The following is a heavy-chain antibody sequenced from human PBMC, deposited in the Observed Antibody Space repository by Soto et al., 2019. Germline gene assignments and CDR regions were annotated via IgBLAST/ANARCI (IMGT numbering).Heavy chain of an antibody. J-gene: IGHJ6*02. CDR1: GFTFNVFS. CDR2: ISSSITTT. CDR3: ARQGPFGDYALDV. V-gene: IGHV3-48*02. Sequence: GGSLRLSCAASGFTFNVFSMNWVRQAPGKGLEWISYISSSITTTYYADSVKGRFTISRDNAKKSLYLQMNSLRDEDTGVYYCARQGPFGDYALDVWGQGTTVTVSS. D-gene: IGHD3-10*01.